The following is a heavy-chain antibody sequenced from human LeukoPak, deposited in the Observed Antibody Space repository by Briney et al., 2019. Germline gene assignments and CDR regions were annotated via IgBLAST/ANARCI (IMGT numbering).Heavy chain of an antibody. D-gene: IGHD2-2*01. CDR2: IYHSGST. CDR1: DYSISSSYY. V-gene: IGHV4-38-2*01. J-gene: IGHJ4*02. Sequence: PSETLSLTCGVSDYSISSSYYWGWIRQPPGKGLEWIGSIYHSGSTSYNPSPSSRVTVSVDTSRNQFSLKLSSVTAADTAVYYCARQRYCSSSSCSFFDSWGQGTLVTVSS. CDR3: ARQRYCSSSSCSFFDS.